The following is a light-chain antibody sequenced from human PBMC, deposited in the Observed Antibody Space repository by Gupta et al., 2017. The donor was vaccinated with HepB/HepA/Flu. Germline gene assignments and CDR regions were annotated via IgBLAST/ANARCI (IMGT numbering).Light chain of an antibody. J-gene: IGLJ3*02. CDR2: DVS. Sequence: QSALTQPRSVSGSPGQSVTISCTGTSSDVGGYNYVSWYQQHPGKAPKLMIYDVSKRPSGVPDRFSGSKSGNTASLTISGLQAEDEADYYCCSYAGCEVFGGGTKLTVL. V-gene: IGLV2-11*01. CDR3: CSYAGCEV. CDR1: SSDVGGYNY.